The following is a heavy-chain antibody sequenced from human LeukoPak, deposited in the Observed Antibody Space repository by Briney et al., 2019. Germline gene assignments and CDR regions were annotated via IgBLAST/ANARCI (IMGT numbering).Heavy chain of an antibody. D-gene: IGHD3-10*01. V-gene: IGHV3-66*01. CDR2: LYSGGRT. CDR1: GFTVNSIF. Sequence: PEGSLRLSCAASGFTVNSIFMSWVRQAPGKGLEWISVLYSGGRTDYADSVKGRFTISRDNSKNMLYLQMNNLRPEDTAVYYCARENGRGVISPYFDSWGQGTLVTVSS. J-gene: IGHJ4*02. CDR3: ARENGRGVISPYFDS.